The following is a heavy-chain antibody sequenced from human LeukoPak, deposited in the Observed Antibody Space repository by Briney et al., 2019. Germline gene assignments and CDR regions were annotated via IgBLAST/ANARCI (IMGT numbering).Heavy chain of an antibody. Sequence: GGSLRLSCAASGFTFSSYWMNWVRQAPGKGLEWVANINQDGTEKYYVDSVKGRFAISRDNAKNSLYLQMNSLRAEDTAIYYCARGIDVWGQGTMVTVSS. CDR3: ARGIDV. J-gene: IGHJ3*01. V-gene: IGHV3-7*01. CDR1: GFTFSSYW. CDR2: INQDGTEK.